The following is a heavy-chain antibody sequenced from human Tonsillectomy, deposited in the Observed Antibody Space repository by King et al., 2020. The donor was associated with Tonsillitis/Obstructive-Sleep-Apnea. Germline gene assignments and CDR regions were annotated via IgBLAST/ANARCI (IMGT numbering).Heavy chain of an antibody. CDR2: INPNGGST. CDR1: GYTFSNNY. J-gene: IGHJ6*03. CDR3: ARDTRGIHVEEPDPHSFMDV. V-gene: IGHV1-46*01. D-gene: IGHD1/OR15-1a*01. Sequence: QLVQSGAEVKKPGASVKISCKASGYTFSNNYIHWVRQAPGQGLEWMGIINPNGGSTRFSHKFQGRVTLTRDASTSTVFMELSSLTYQDAAVFFCARDTRGIHVEEPDPHSFMDVWGKGTTVTVSS.